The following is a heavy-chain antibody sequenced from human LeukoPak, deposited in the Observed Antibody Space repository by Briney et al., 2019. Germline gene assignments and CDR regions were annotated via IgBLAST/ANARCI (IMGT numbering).Heavy chain of an antibody. J-gene: IGHJ4*02. Sequence: GGSLRLSCAASGFTFNSYSINWVRQAPGKGLEWVSYISSSSSTMYYADSVKGRFTISRDNAKNSLYLQMNSLRAEDTAVYYCARGGRSTYFDWSPDYWGQGTLVTVSS. D-gene: IGHD3-9*01. CDR3: ARGGRSTYFDWSPDY. CDR1: GFTFNSYS. CDR2: ISSSSSTM. V-gene: IGHV3-48*01.